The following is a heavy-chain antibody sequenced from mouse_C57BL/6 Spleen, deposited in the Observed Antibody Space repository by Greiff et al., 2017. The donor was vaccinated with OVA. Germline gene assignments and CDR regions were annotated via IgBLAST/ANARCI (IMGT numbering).Heavy chain of an antibody. D-gene: IGHD1-1*01. V-gene: IGHV14-3*01. CDR2: IDPANGNT. CDR1: GFNIKNTY. J-gene: IGHJ2*01. CDR3: ARHYGSSSYYFDY. Sequence: VQLKESVAELVRPGASVKLSCTASGFNIKNTYMHWVKQRPEQGLEWIGRIDPANGNTKYAPKFQGKATITADTSSNTAYLQLSSLTSEDTAIYYCARHYGSSSYYFDYWGQGTTLTVSS.